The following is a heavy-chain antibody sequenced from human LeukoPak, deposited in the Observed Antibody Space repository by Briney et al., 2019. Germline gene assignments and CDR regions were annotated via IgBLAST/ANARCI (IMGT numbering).Heavy chain of an antibody. CDR2: INHSGRT. CDR1: VDSFSGYY. CDR3: ARGASYNGGWDGLHGLDP. J-gene: IGHJ5*02. D-gene: IGHD6-19*01. V-gene: IGHV4-34*01. Sequence: SETLSLTCAVYVDSFSGYYWSGLRQPPGKGLEWIGEINHSGRTNYNPYLKRRAATSVHTPKNQFSLNVSSVTAADTAVYYCARGASYNGGWDGLHGLDPWGQGTMLSVSS.